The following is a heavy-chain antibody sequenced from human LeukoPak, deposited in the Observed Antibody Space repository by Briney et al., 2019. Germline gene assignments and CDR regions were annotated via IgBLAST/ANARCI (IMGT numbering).Heavy chain of an antibody. D-gene: IGHD3-16*02. J-gene: IGHJ3*02. V-gene: IGHV3-23*01. CDR2: ISGSGGST. CDR1: GFTFSSYA. Sequence: GGSLRLSCAASGFTFSSYAMSWVRQAPGKGLEWVSAISGSGGSTYYADSVKGRFTISRDNSKNTLYLQMNSLRAEDTAVYYCAKEITEKDNYDYVWGSYRSPEGAFDIWGQGTMVTVSS. CDR3: AKEITEKDNYDYVWGSYRSPEGAFDI.